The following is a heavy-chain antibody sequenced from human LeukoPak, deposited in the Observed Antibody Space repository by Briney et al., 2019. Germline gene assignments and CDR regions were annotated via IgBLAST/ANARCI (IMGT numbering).Heavy chain of an antibody. CDR2: ISSSSSTI. CDR1: GFTFNSYS. V-gene: IGHV3-48*01. J-gene: IGHJ4*02. Sequence: GGSLRLSCAASGFTFNSYSMNWVRQAPGKGLEWVSYISSSSSTIYYADSVQGRFTISRDNAKNSLYLQMNSLRAEDTAVYYCAKRIAAAGKHHFDYWGQGTLVTVSS. D-gene: IGHD6-13*01. CDR3: AKRIAAAGKHHFDY.